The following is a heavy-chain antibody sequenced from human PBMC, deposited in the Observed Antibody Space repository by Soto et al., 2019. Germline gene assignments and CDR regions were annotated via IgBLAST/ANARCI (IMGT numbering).Heavy chain of an antibody. CDR3: ARGQGNRNDYFYYYGMDV. V-gene: IGHV1-69*02. CDR1: GGTFSSYT. J-gene: IGHJ6*02. D-gene: IGHD1-1*01. CDR2: IIPILGIA. Sequence: SVKVSCKASGGTFSSYTISWVRQAPGQGLEWMGRIIPILGIANYAQKFQGRVTITAEKSTSTAYMELSSLRSEDPAVYYCARGQGNRNDYFYYYGMDVWGEGTRVTV.